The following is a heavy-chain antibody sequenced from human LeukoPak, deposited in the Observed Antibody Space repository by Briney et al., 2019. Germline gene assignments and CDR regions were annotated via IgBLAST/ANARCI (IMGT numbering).Heavy chain of an antibody. CDR3: ARHGVQLWLGPTYYYIDV. CDR1: GGSISSSSYY. CDR2: IYYSGST. V-gene: IGHV4-39*01. D-gene: IGHD5-18*01. J-gene: IGHJ6*03. Sequence: PSETLSLTCTVSGGSISSSSYYWGWIRQPPGKGLEWIGSIYYSGSTYYNPSLKSRVTISVDTSKNQFSLKLSSVTAADTAVYYGARHGVQLWLGPTYYYIDVWGKGTTVTVSS.